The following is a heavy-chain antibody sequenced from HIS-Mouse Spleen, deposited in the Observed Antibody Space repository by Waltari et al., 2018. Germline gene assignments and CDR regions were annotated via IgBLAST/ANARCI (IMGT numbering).Heavy chain of an antibody. CDR2: IYYRGST. CDR1: GGSISSSSYY. V-gene: IGHV4-39*07. CDR3: ASSDAFDI. J-gene: IGHJ3*02. Sequence: QLQLQESGPGLVKPSETLSLTCTVSGGSISSSSYYWGWIRQPPGKGLEWIGSIYYRGSTYSNPSLKSRVTISVDTSKNQFSLKLSSVTAADTAVYYCASSDAFDIWGQGTMVTISS.